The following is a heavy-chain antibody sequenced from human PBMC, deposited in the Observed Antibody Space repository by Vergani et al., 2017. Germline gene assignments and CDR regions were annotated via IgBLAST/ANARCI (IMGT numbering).Heavy chain of an antibody. CDR1: GGTFSSYT. CDR2: IISILGIA. V-gene: IGHV1-69*02. J-gene: IGHJ4*02. D-gene: IGHD6-19*01. CDR3: AGTHESSGWSYFDY. Sequence: QVQLVQSGAEVKKPGSSVKVSCKASGGTFSSYTISWVRQAPGQGREWMGRIISILGIANYAQKFQGRVTVTADKSTSTAYMELSSLRSEATAVYYCAGTHESSGWSYFDYWGQGTLVTVSS.